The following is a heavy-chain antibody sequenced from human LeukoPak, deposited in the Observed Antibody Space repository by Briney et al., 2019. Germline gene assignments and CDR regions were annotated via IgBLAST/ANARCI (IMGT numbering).Heavy chain of an antibody. Sequence: GGSLRLSCAASGFTFRSYSMNWVRQAPGKGLEWVSYISSSSSTIYYADSVKGRFTISRDNAKNSLYLQMNSLRAEDTAVYYCARVGRIKYSSGWGLGRAFDIWGQGTMVTVSS. D-gene: IGHD6-19*01. CDR1: GFTFRSYS. V-gene: IGHV3-48*04. CDR3: ARVGRIKYSSGWGLGRAFDI. J-gene: IGHJ3*02. CDR2: ISSSSSTI.